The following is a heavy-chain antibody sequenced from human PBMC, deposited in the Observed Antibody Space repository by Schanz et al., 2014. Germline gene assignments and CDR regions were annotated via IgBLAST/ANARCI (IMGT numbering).Heavy chain of an antibody. D-gene: IGHD3-16*01. CDR1: GFTFNSYA. V-gene: IGHV3-23*01. Sequence: EVQLLESGGGLVQPGGSLRLSCAASGFTFNSYAMTWVCQAPGKGLEWVSTISASGGSTYYADSVKGRFTISRDNSKNILYLQMNSLRAEDTAVYYCAKGLYYDNTGGGFDYWGQGTQVTVSS. J-gene: IGHJ4*02. CDR2: ISASGGST. CDR3: AKGLYYDNTGGGFDY.